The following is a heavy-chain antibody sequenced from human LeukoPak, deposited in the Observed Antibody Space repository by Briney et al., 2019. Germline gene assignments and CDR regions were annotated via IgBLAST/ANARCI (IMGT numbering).Heavy chain of an antibody. J-gene: IGHJ6*03. D-gene: IGHD1-26*01. CDR2: INPNSGDT. V-gene: IGHV1-2*02. CDR1: GYTFTGYH. Sequence: GASVKVSCKTSGYTFTGYHIYWVRQAPGQGLEWMGWINPNSGDTGYAQKFQGRVTMTRDTSISTAYMELSRLRSDDTAVYYCARDRYSGSQADYYYYYMDVWGKGTTVTVSS. CDR3: ARDRYSGSQADYYYYYMDV.